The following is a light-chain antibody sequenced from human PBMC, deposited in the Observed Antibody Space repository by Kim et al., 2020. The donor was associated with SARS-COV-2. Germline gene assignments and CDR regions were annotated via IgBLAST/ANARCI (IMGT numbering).Light chain of an antibody. CDR1: SRVIVY. J-gene: IGLJ2*01. CDR3: NSLDSNDNVG. CDR2: GKN. V-gene: IGLV3-19*01. Sequence: VALGQTVRTTCEGDSRVIVYASCCKRKQEQAPIVFSYGKNNLPSGIPDRFSGSSAGNTASLTITGTQARDVADYYCNSLDSNDNVGLGGGTRLTFL.